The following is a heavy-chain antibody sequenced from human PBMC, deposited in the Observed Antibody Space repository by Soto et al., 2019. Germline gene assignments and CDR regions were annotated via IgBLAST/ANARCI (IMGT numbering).Heavy chain of an antibody. V-gene: IGHV3-13*05. Sequence: PGGSLRLSCAASGFTFSNFDMHWVRQVTGKGLEWVSGIGTAGDPYYPGSVKGRFTVSRENAKKSLYLQMNSLSAGDTAVYYCARAPQDYGDYVPYAIDVWGQGTTVTVSS. CDR1: GFTFSNFD. CDR3: ARAPQDYGDYVPYAIDV. CDR2: IGTAGDP. D-gene: IGHD4-17*01. J-gene: IGHJ6*02.